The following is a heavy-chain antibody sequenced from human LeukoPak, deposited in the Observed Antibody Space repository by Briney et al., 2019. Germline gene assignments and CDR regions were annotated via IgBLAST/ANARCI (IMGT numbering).Heavy chain of an antibody. Sequence: GGSLRLSCAASGFTFSSYAMSWVRQAPGKGLEGVSSISGSAEITDYADSVKGRFAVSRDNSKSTLYLQLNSLRAEDTAKYYCAKLGDYFGLGRFSFFDYWGHGTLVTVSS. J-gene: IGHJ4*01. CDR1: GFTFSSYA. CDR2: ISGSAEIT. D-gene: IGHD3-10*01. CDR3: AKLGDYFGLGRFSFFDY. V-gene: IGHV3-23*01.